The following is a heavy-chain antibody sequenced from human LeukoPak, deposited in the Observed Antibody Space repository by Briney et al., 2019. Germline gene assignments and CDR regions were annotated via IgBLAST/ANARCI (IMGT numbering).Heavy chain of an antibody. V-gene: IGHV3-73*01. CDR2: IRSKTNNYAT. CDR1: GLTFSGSA. J-gene: IGHJ4*02. Sequence: GGSLRLSCVASGLTFSGSAMHWVRQASGKGLEWVGRIRSKTNNYATAYAASVKGRFTISRDDSKNTAYLQMDSLKTEDTAVYYCTGNYYGSGSYADFDYWGQGTLVTVSS. D-gene: IGHD3-10*01. CDR3: TGNYYGSGSYADFDY.